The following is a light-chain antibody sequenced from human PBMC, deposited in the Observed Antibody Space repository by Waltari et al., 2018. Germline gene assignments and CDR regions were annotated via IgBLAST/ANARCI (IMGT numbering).Light chain of an antibody. CDR2: YDD. V-gene: IGLV1-36*01. CDR3: AAWDDSLNGWV. CDR1: SPHTRNNA. Sequence: QSVLTQPPSVSEAPRPRVTISSSGSSPHTRNNAVHRSQQLPGKAPKLLIYYDDLLPSGVSDRFSGSKSGTSASLAISGLQSEDEADYYCAAWDDSLNGWVFGGGTKLTVL. J-gene: IGLJ3*02.